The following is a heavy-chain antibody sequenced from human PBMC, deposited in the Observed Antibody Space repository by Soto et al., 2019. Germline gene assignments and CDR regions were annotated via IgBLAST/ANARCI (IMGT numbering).Heavy chain of an antibody. CDR3: ARDLLYCGGDCYPRWFGP. J-gene: IGHJ5*02. Sequence: SETLSLTCSVSGGSISSMESYWGWIRQPPGKGLEWIGTIYFSGSTYYNPSLKSRVTMSVDTSKNQFSLKLSSVTAADTAVYYCARDLLYCGGDCYPRWFGPWGQGTLVTVSS. CDR1: GGSISSMESY. D-gene: IGHD2-21*02. V-gene: IGHV4-39*02. CDR2: IYFSGST.